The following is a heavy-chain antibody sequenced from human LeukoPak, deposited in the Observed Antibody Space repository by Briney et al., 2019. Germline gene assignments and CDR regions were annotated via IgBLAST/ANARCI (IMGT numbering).Heavy chain of an antibody. D-gene: IGHD3-22*01. Sequence: PSETLSLTCTVSGGSISSYYWSWIRQPPGKGLEWIGYIYYSGSTYYNPSLKSRVTISLDTSKNRFSLRLSSVTAAGTAVYSCASSYNDSSGPFDYWGQGTLVTVSS. CDR3: ASSYNDSSGPFDY. J-gene: IGHJ4*02. CDR2: IYYSGST. V-gene: IGHV4-59*01. CDR1: GGSISSYY.